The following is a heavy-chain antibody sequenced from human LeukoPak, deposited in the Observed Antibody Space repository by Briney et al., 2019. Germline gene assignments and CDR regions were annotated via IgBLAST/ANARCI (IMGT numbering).Heavy chain of an antibody. Sequence: GGSLRLSCAASGFSLSSYSMNWVRQAPGKGLEWVAYIAYTGTIHYADSLRGRFAISRDNAKNSLYLELNSLRVEDTAVYYCARDPHALDYWGQGTRVTVSS. CDR1: GFSLSSYS. CDR2: IAYTGTI. V-gene: IGHV3-48*01. CDR3: ARDPHALDY. J-gene: IGHJ4*02.